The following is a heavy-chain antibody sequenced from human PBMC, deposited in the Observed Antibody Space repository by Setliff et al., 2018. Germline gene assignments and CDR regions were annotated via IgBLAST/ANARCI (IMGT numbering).Heavy chain of an antibody. CDR3: ARDPGFRSGTWSLDL. Sequence: SETLSLTCTVSGGSISSRSYYWGWIRQPPGKGLEWIGESNHGGSTSYHPSLKSRVAISADTSRIQFSLKLRSVTAADTAVYYCARDPGFRSGTWSLDLWGQGTQVTVSS. D-gene: IGHD3-10*01. J-gene: IGHJ5*02. V-gene: IGHV4-39*07. CDR2: SNHGGST. CDR1: GGSISSRSYY.